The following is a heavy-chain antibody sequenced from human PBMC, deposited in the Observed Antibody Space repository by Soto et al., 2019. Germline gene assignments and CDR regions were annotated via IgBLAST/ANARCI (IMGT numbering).Heavy chain of an antibody. V-gene: IGHV4-39*01. CDR3: ARHIGSSPNWFDP. Sequence: SETLSLTCTVSGGSISSSSYYWGWIRQPPGKGLEWIGSIYYSGSTYYNPSLKSRVTISVDTSKNQFSLKLSSVTAADTAVYYCARHIGSSPNWFDPWGQGTLVTVSS. CDR2: IYYSGST. J-gene: IGHJ5*02. CDR1: GGSISSSSYY. D-gene: IGHD6-6*01.